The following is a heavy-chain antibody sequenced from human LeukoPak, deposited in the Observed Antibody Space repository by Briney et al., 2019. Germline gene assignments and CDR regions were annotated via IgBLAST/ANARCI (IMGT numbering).Heavy chain of an antibody. J-gene: IGHJ4*02. CDR2: IYSAGST. CDR1: GFTVSSNY. CDR3: AKEYSSSWPVGIDY. Sequence: GGSLRLSCAASGFTVSSNYMSWVRQAPGKGLEWVSIIYSAGSTYYADSVRGRFTISRDSSKNTVCLQMNSLRVEDTAVYYCAKEYSSSWPVGIDYWGQGTLVTVSS. D-gene: IGHD6-13*01. V-gene: IGHV3-53*01.